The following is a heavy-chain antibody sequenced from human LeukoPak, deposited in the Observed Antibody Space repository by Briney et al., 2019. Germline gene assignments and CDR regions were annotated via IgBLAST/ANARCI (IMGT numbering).Heavy chain of an antibody. J-gene: IGHJ4*02. D-gene: IGHD3-22*01. CDR3: ARAEVVALNFDY. CDR2: IHYSGST. Sequence: PSETLSLTCTVSGGSISSYYWSWIRQPPGKGLEWIGYIHYSGSTNYNPSLKSRVTISVDTSKNQFSLKLSSVTAADTAVYYCARAEVVALNFDYWGQGTLVTVSS. CDR1: GGSISSYY. V-gene: IGHV4-59*01.